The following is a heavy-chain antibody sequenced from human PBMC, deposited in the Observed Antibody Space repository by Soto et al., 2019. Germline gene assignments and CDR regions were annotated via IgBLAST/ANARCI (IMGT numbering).Heavy chain of an antibody. Sequence: AASVKVSCKASGYTFSSYAITWVRQAPGQGLEWMAWISAYSGNTNYAQKFQGRVTMTTDTSTSTAYMELRSLSSDDTAVYYCARDSPASDYWGQGTLVTVSS. V-gene: IGHV1-18*01. J-gene: IGHJ4*02. CDR2: ISAYSGNT. CDR3: ARDSPASDY. CDR1: GYTFSSYA.